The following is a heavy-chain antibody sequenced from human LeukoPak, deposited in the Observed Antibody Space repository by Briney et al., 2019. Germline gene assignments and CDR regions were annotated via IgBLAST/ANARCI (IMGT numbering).Heavy chain of an antibody. Sequence: GGSLRLSCAASGFTFSTYAMSWVRQAPGKGLEWVSVISGSGGSTYYADSVKGRFTISRDNSKNTPYLQMNSLRAEDTAVYYCAKGFSGSYFNWGQGTLVTVSS. CDR3: AKGFSGSYFN. CDR2: ISGSGGST. D-gene: IGHD1-26*01. J-gene: IGHJ4*02. V-gene: IGHV3-23*01. CDR1: GFTFSTYA.